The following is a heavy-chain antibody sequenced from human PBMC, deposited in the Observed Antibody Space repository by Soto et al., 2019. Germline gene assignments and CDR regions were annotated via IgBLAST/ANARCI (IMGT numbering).Heavy chain of an antibody. CDR2: IYWDNDR. CDR3: AHRVSYSVSWDVGWFDS. Sequence: QISLKESGPTLVEPTETLTLTCSFSGFSLSSSGVGVGWFRQAPGKALECLAIIYWDNDRRYNPSLKNRLSITKDTSKNQVVLIMTYMEPVDTGTYYCAHRVSYSVSWDVGWFDSWGQGAPVTVSS. CDR1: GFSLSSSGVG. V-gene: IGHV2-5*02. D-gene: IGHD1-26*01. J-gene: IGHJ5*01.